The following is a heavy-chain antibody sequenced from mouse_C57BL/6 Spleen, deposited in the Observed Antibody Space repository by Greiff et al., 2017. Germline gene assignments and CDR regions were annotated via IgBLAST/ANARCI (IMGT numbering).Heavy chain of an antibody. D-gene: IGHD2-4*01. CDR3: ARTYYDYDDYAMDY. CDR2: IYPSDSET. Sequence: QVQLQQSGAELVRPGSSVKLSCKASGYTFTSYWMDWVKQRPGQGLEWIGNIYPSDSETHYNQKFKDKATLTVDKSSSTAYMQLSSLTSEDSAVYYCARTYYDYDDYAMDYWGQGTSVTVSS. V-gene: IGHV1-61*01. J-gene: IGHJ4*01. CDR1: GYTFTSYW.